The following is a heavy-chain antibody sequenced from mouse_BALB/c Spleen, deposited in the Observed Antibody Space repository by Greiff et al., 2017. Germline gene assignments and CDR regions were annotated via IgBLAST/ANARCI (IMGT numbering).Heavy chain of an antibody. V-gene: IGHV5-4*02. CDR2: ISDGGSYT. Sequence: EVKVVESGGGLVKPGGSLKLSCAASGFTFSDYYMYWVRQTPEKRLEWVATISDGGSYTYYPDSVKGRFTISRDNAKNNLYLQMSSLKSEDTAMYYCANGYGFAYWGQGTLVTVSA. CDR1: GFTFSDYY. J-gene: IGHJ3*01. CDR3: ANGYGFAY. D-gene: IGHD2-2*01.